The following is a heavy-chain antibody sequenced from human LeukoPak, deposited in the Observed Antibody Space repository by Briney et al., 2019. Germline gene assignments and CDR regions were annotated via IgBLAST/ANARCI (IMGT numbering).Heavy chain of an antibody. CDR1: GGSLNSYY. J-gene: IGHJ6*04. Sequence: PSETLSLTCTVSGGSLNSYYWSWIRQPPGKGLEWIGFITHSGGTDFDSSLGGRVTISVDTSKNQFSLRLTSMTAADTAVYFCARGRISNWGFEGTLFDAWGRGTTVIVSS. D-gene: IGHD7-27*01. CDR3: ARGRISNWGFEGTLFDA. CDR2: ITHSGGT. V-gene: IGHV4-59*01.